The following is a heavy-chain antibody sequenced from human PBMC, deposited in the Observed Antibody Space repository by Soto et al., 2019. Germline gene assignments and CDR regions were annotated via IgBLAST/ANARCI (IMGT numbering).Heavy chain of an antibody. CDR2: SWYDGTNK. J-gene: IGHJ1*01. V-gene: IGHV3-33*06. CDR3: VKNLYCRGDSCNESVH. D-gene: IGHD2-15*01. CDR1: GFTLNTYG. Sequence: GVSLRLSCAASGFTLNTYGMYWVRQAPGKGLEWVAVSWYDGTNKDYADSVKGRFTISRDNSKNTLYLQMNGLRASDTALYYCVKNLYCRGDSCNESVHWGQAIQVTV.